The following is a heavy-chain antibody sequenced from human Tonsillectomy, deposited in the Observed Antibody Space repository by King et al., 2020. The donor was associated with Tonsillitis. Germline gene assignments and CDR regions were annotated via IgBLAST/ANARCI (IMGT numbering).Heavy chain of an antibody. Sequence: LQLQESGPGLVKPSETLSLTCTVSGGSISSSSYYWGWIRQPPGKGLEWIGSIYYSGSTYYNPSLKSRVTISVDTSKNQFSLKLSSVTAADTTVYYCARESRAAYDVWTGNNYWYMDVWGKGTTVTVSS. V-gene: IGHV4-39*02. J-gene: IGHJ6*03. CDR3: ARESRAAYDVWTGNNYWYMDV. CDR1: GGSISSSSYY. D-gene: IGHD3-3*01. CDR2: IYYSGST.